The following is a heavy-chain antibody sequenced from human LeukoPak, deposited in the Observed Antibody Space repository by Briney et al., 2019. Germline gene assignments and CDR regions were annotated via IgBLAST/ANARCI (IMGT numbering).Heavy chain of an antibody. J-gene: IGHJ4*02. V-gene: IGHV3-30*03. CDR2: ITKDGSNK. Sequence: GRSLGLPYAASGLTYNSYNKHGVRRPPAKGMDGMDGITKDGSNKYDGVSVTSRFTITRDNSKNTLYLPMNSVRAEDTAVYYCAILGIATTYWGQGTLVTVSS. D-gene: IGHD5-24*01. CDR1: GLTYNSYN. CDR3: AILGIATTY.